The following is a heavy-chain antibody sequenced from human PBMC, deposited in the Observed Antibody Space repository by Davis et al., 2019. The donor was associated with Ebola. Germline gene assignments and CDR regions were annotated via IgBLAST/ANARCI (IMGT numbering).Heavy chain of an antibody. J-gene: IGHJ6*03. Sequence: PSETLSLTCTVSGGSISRGGSYWTWIRQHPGKGLEWIGYIYYSGSTYYKPPLKSRVTISLDTSKNQFSLNLYSVTAADTAVYCCARDLRYDSSGYDYYFYMDVWGKGTTVTVSS. CDR3: ARDLRYDSSGYDYYFYMDV. D-gene: IGHD3-22*01. CDR2: IYYSGST. V-gene: IGHV4-31*03. CDR1: GGSISRGGSY.